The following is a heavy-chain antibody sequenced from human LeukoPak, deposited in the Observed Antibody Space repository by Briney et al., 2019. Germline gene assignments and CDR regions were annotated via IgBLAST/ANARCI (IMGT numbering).Heavy chain of an antibody. CDR3: ARVSGVVPAATLDF. J-gene: IGHJ4*02. V-gene: IGHV3-21*01. D-gene: IGHD2-2*01. CDR1: GFTFRSYS. CDR2: ISTGSSYI. Sequence: GGSLRLSCAASGFTFRSYSMNWVRQAPGKGLEWVSSISTGSSYIYYADSVRGRFTISRDNAKNSLYLQMNSLRAEDTAVYYCARVSGVVPAATLDFWGQGALVTVSS.